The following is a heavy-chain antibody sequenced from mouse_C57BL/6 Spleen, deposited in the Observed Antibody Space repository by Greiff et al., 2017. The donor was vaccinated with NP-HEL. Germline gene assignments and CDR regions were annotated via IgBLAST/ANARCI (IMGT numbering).Heavy chain of an antibody. CDR1: GFNIKDYY. D-gene: IGHD1-1*01. CDR2: IDPEDGDT. Sequence: VQLQQSGAELVRPGASVKLSCTASGFNIKDYYMHWVKQRPEQGLEWIGRIDPEDGDTEYAPKFQGKATMTADKSSTTAYLQLSILTSEVTAVFYCSTEPVVRYFDVWGPGTTVTVSS. CDR3: STEPVVRYFDV. J-gene: IGHJ1*01. V-gene: IGHV14-1*01.